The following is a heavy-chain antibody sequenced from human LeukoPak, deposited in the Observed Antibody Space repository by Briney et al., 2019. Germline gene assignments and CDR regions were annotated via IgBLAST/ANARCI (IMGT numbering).Heavy chain of an antibody. D-gene: IGHD3-22*01. CDR2: IYYSGST. J-gene: IGHJ5*02. Sequence: TSETLSLTCTVSGGSISSGGYYWSWIRQHPGKGLEWIGYIYYSGSTYYNPSLKSRVTISVDTSKNQFSLKLSSVTAADTAVYYCARHSYYYDSSGYYYPNWFDPWGQGTLVTVSS. CDR1: GGSISSGGYY. V-gene: IGHV4-31*03. CDR3: ARHSYYYDSSGYYYPNWFDP.